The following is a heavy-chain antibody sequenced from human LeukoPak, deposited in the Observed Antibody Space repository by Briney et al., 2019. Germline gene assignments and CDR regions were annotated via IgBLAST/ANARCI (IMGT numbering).Heavy chain of an antibody. J-gene: IGHJ4*02. CDR3: VRLRAYRSAWFDY. CDR2: IYSNGNT. CDR1: GDSISNHY. D-gene: IGHD1-14*01. V-gene: IGHV4-59*11. Sequence: SETLSLTRTVSGDSISNHYWSWIRQPPGKELELFGYIYSNGNTNYNPALKSRVTISIDTSKDQFSLSLTSGSAADTAVYYCVRLRAYRSAWFDYWGQGTLVIVSS.